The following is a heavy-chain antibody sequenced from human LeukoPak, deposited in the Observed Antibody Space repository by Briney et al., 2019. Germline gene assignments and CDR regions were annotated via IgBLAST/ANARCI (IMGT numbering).Heavy chain of an antibody. CDR3: VSRRQWEDDAFDI. V-gene: IGHV4-39*01. J-gene: IGHJ3*02. Sequence: PSETLSLTCTVSGGSISSSSYYWGWIRQPPGKGLEWIGSIYYSGSTYYNPSLKSRVTISVDTSKNQFSLKLSSVTAADTAVYYCVSRRQWEDDAFDIWGQGTMVTVSS. CDR1: GGSISSSSYY. D-gene: IGHD1-26*01. CDR2: IYYSGST.